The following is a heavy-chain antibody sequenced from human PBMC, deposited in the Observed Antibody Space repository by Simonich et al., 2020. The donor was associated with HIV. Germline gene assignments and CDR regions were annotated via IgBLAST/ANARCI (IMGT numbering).Heavy chain of an antibody. CDR2: INHRGST. CDR1: GGSFSGYY. J-gene: IGHJ6*03. CDR3: ARGGGTYYGGFYYMDV. D-gene: IGHD1-26*01. V-gene: IGHV4-34*01. Sequence: QVHLQQWGAGLLKPSETLSLTCAVYGGSFSGYYWSWIRQPPGKGLEWIGEINHRGSTIYNPSLKSRVTISEDTSKNQFSLKLSSVTAADTAVYYCARGGGTYYGGFYYMDVWGKGTTVTVSS.